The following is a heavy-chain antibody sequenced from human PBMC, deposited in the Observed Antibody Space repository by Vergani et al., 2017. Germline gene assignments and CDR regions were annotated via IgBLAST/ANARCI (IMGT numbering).Heavy chain of an antibody. V-gene: IGHV4-34*01. D-gene: IGHD6-19*01. CDR1: GGSFSGYY. Sequence: QVQLQQWGAGLLKPSETLSLTCAVYGGSFSGYYWSWIRQPPGKGLEWIGEIYHSGSTNYNPSLKSRVTISVDKSKNQFALKLSSVTAADTAVYYCASQQWPEANFDYWGQGTLVTVSS. J-gene: IGHJ4*02. CDR3: ASQQWPEANFDY. CDR2: IYHSGST.